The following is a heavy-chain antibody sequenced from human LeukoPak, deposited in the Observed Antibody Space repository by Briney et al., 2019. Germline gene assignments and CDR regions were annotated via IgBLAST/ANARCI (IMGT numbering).Heavy chain of an antibody. D-gene: IGHD3-22*01. CDR1: GFTFGDYA. CDR3: TRDGSYYYDSSGYSPYYFDY. Sequence: PGGSLRLSCTASGFTFGDYAMSWVRQAPGKGLEGVGFIRSKAYGGTTEYAASVKGRFTISRDDSKSIAYLQMNSLKTEDTAVYYCTRDGSYYYDSSGYSPYYFDYWGQGTLVTVSS. V-gene: IGHV3-49*04. J-gene: IGHJ4*02. CDR2: IRSKAYGGTT.